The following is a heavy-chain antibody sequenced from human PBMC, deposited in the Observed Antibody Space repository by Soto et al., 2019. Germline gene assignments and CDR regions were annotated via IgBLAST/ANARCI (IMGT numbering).Heavy chain of an antibody. CDR1: GGSISSYY. D-gene: IGHD5-12*01. V-gene: IGHV4-59*01. J-gene: IGHJ6*02. CDR3: ARGGDGYNYGPVRYYYYYGMDV. CDR2: IYYSGST. Sequence: PSETLSLTCTVSGGSISSYYWSWIRQPPGKGLEWIGYIYYSGSTNYNPSLKSRVTISVDTSKNQFSLKLSSVTAADTAVYYCARGGDGYNYGPVRYYYYYGMDVWGQGTTVTVSS.